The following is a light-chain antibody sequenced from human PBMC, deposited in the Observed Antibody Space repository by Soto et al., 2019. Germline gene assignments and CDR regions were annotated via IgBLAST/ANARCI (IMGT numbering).Light chain of an antibody. CDR1: QSVSSN. Sequence: EIVMTQSPATLSVSPGERATLSCRASQSVSSNLAWYQQIPGQAPRLLIYGASTRATGIPARFSGSGSGTDFTLTISSLQSEDFAVYCCQQYNNWAWTFGQGAKVES. CDR3: QQYNNWAWT. V-gene: IGKV3-15*01. CDR2: GAS. J-gene: IGKJ1*01.